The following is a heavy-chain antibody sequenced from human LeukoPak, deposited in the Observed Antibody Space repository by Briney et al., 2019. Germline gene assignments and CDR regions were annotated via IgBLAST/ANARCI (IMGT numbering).Heavy chain of an antibody. J-gene: IGHJ4*02. D-gene: IGHD1-1*01. CDR3: ARGGTFVSDY. CDR2: ISSSSSTI. V-gene: IGHV3-48*04. Sequence: PGGSLRLSCAASGFTFSSYSMNWVRQAPGKGLEWVSYISSSSSTIYYADSAKGRFTISRDNAKNSLYLQMNSLRAEDTAVYYYARGGTFVSDYWGQGTLVTVSS. CDR1: GFTFSSYS.